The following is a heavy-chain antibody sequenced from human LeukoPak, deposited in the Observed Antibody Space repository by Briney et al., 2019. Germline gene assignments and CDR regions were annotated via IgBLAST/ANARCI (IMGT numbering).Heavy chain of an antibody. Sequence: GGSLRLSCAASGFTFSTFSMTWVRQAPGKGLEWISYIHETSSPIYYADSVKGRFTVSRDNAKNSLYLQMNSLRAEDTAVYYCGRGGSTGSWFNYWGQGTLVTV. CDR2: IHETSSPI. CDR1: GFTFSTFS. CDR3: GRGGSTGSWFNY. J-gene: IGHJ4*02. D-gene: IGHD6-13*01. V-gene: IGHV3-48*01.